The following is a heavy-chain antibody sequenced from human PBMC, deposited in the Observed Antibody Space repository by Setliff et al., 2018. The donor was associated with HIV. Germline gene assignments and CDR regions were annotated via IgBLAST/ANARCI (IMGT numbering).Heavy chain of an antibody. D-gene: IGHD3-10*01. J-gene: IGHJ3*02. Sequence: SETLSLTCTVSGYSISSGYHWGWIRQPPGKGLEWIGSIYHSGSTYYNPSLKSRVTISVDTSKNQFSLKLSSVTAADTAVYYCARAVGDVFDAFDIWGQGTMVTVSS. CDR2: IYHSGST. V-gene: IGHV4-38-2*02. CDR3: ARAVGDVFDAFDI. CDR1: GYSISSGYH.